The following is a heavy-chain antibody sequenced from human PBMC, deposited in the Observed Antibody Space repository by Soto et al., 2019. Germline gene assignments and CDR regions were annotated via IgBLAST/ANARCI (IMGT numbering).Heavy chain of an antibody. Sequence: QVQLVESGGGVVQPGKSLRLSCAASGLTFITSSMHWVRQAPGKGLEWMAFISHDGTSKYYADSVKGRFTISRDISKNTLYLQMNSLTPEDTAVYYCARVGPGRSGAFDYWGQGTLVTVSS. CDR2: ISHDGTSK. V-gene: IGHV3-30*14. J-gene: IGHJ4*02. CDR1: GLTFITSS. D-gene: IGHD3-3*01. CDR3: ARVGPGRSGAFDY.